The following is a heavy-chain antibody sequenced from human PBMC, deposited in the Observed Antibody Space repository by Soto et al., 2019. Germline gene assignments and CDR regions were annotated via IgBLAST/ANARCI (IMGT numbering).Heavy chain of an antibody. J-gene: IGHJ3*02. CDR1: GFTFSNAW. CDR3: TTDTLNVPDDAFDI. D-gene: IGHD6-6*01. V-gene: IGHV3-15*01. Sequence: GGSLRLSCAASGFTFSNAWMSWVRQAPGKGLEWVGRIKSKTDGGTTDYAAPVKGRFTISRDDSKNKLYLQMNSLKTEDTAVYYCTTDTLNVPDDAFDIWGQGTMVTVSS. CDR2: IKSKTDGGTT.